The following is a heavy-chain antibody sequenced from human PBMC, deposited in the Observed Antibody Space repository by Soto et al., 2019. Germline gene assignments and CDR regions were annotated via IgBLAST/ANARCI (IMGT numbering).Heavy chain of an antibody. CDR1: GGSISSSSYY. CDR2: IYYIGST. D-gene: IGHD2-15*01. V-gene: IGHV4-39*01. J-gene: IGHJ5*02. CDR3: ARRPFIVVVVAATPRLASWFDP. Sequence: PSETLSLTCTVSGGSISSSSYYWGWIRQPPGKGLEWIGSIYYIGSTYYNPSLKSRVTISVDTSKNQFSLKLSSVIAADTAVYYCARRPFIVVVVAATPRLASWFDPWGQGTLVTVSS.